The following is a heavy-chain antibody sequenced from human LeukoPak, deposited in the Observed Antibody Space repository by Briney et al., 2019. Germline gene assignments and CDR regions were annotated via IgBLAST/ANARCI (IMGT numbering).Heavy chain of an antibody. Sequence: PGGSLRLSCAASGFTFSSYWMSWVRQAPGKGLEWVSFIYSDNTHYSDSVKGRFTISRDNSKNTLYLQMNSLRAEDTAVYCCARRAGAYSHPYDYWGQGTLVTVSS. V-gene: IGHV3-53*01. D-gene: IGHD4/OR15-4a*01. J-gene: IGHJ4*02. CDR1: GFTFSSYW. CDR2: IYSDNT. CDR3: ARRAGAYSHPYDY.